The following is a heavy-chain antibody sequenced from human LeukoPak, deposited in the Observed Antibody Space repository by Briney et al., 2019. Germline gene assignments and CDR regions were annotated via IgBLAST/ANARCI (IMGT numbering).Heavy chain of an antibody. J-gene: IGHJ4*02. Sequence: GGSLRLSCAASGFTFSTYGLSWVRQAPGKGPEWVSAISGDGTTTYYADSVKGRFTISRDNSKNTLFLQMNNLRIEDTAVYYCAKHSTVAQYDYWGQGTLVTVSS. CDR3: AKHSTVAQYDY. D-gene: IGHD4-23*01. CDR2: ISGDGTTT. V-gene: IGHV3-23*01. CDR1: GFTFSTYG.